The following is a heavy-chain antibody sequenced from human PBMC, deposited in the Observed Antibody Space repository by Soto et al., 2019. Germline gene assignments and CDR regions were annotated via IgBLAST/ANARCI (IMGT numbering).Heavy chain of an antibody. CDR3: ARSDCYGVCRGKWLDP. J-gene: IGHJ5*02. V-gene: IGHV4-4*02. CDR1: GGSISSDDW. Sequence: QVQLQESGPGLVKPSGTLSLTCAVSGGSISSDDWWTWVRQTPGKGLEWIGEIYHRGTTNYNPSLMSLVTIAVDKAKSQFSLRLDSVTAADTAVYYCARSDCYGVCRGKWLDPWGQGILVTVSS. D-gene: IGHD2-21*02. CDR2: IYHRGTT.